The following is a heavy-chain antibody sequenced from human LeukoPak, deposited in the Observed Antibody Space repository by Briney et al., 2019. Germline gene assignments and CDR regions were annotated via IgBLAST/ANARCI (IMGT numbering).Heavy chain of an antibody. J-gene: IGHJ4*02. CDR3: ARYCSGGSCYAAHDY. Sequence: GESLKISCKGSGYSFTSYWISWVRQMPRKGLEWMGRIVPSDSYTNYSPSSQGHVTISADKSISTAYLQWSSLKASDTATYYCARYCSGGSCYAAHDYWGQGTLVTVSS. V-gene: IGHV5-10-1*01. CDR1: GYSFTSYW. D-gene: IGHD2-15*01. CDR2: IVPSDSYT.